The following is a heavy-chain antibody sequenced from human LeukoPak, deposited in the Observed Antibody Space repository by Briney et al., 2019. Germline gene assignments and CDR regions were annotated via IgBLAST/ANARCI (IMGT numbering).Heavy chain of an antibody. CDR1: GGTFSSYA. Sequence: ASVKVSCKASGGTFSSYAISWVRQAPGQGLEWMGGIIPIFGTANYAQKFQGRVTITAEKSTSTAYMELSSLRSEDTAVYYCARVPRPLLWFGEHENNWFDPWGQGTLVTVSS. J-gene: IGHJ5*02. CDR3: ARVPRPLLWFGEHENNWFDP. D-gene: IGHD3-10*01. CDR2: IIPIFGTA. V-gene: IGHV1-69*06.